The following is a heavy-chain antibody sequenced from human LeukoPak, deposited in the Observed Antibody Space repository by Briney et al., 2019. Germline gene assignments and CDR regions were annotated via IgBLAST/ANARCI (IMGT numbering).Heavy chain of an antibody. CDR2: MYYSGSI. CDR3: ARMYYYDSSDI. CDR1: GGSISSSSYY. J-gene: IGHJ3*02. D-gene: IGHD3-22*01. Sequence: PSGTLSLTCTVSGGSISSSSYYWGWIRQPPGKGREWIGRMYYSGSIYYNPSLKSRVTISLDTSKNQFSLKLSSVTAADTAVYYCARMYYYDSSDIWGQGTMVTVSS. V-gene: IGHV4-39*07.